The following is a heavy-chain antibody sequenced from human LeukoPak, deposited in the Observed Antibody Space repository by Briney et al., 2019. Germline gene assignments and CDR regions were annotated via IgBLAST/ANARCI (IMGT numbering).Heavy chain of an antibody. CDR1: GFTFSSYG. D-gene: IGHD6-19*01. V-gene: IGHV3-23*01. Sequence: GGSLRLSCAASGFTFSSYGMSWVRQAPGKGLEWVSAISGSGGSTYYADSVKGRFTISRDNSKNTLYLQMNSLRAEDTAVYYCAKDWGVGSGWYLPHFDYWGQGTLVTVSS. J-gene: IGHJ4*02. CDR3: AKDWGVGSGWYLPHFDY. CDR2: ISGSGGST.